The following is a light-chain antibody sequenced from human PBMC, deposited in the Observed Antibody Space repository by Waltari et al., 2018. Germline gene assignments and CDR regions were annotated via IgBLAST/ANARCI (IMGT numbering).Light chain of an antibody. V-gene: IGKV1-9*01. CDR2: TAS. J-gene: IGKJ2*01. CDR3: QHLNSYPVT. Sequence: DIQLTPSPSFLSASVGDRFTITCRASQGISSYLAWYQQKTGKAPKLLIYTASTLQSGVPSRFSGSGSGTEFTLTISSLQPEDFATYYCQHLNSYPVTFGQGTKLEIK. CDR1: QGISSY.